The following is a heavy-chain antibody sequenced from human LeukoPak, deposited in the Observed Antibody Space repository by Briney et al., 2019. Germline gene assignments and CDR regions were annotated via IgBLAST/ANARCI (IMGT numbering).Heavy chain of an antibody. CDR3: ARAIAVAGLAWFDP. J-gene: IGHJ5*02. V-gene: IGHV4-59*01. CDR2: TYYSGST. D-gene: IGHD6-19*01. CDR1: GGSISSYY. Sequence: PSETLSLTCTVSGGSISSYYWSWIRQPPGKGLEWIGYTYYSGSTNYNPSLKSRVTISVDTSKNQFSLKLSSVTAADTAVYYCARAIAVAGLAWFDPWGQGTLVTVSS.